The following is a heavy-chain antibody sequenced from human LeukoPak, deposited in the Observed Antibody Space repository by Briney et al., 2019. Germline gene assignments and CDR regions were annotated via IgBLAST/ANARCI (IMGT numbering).Heavy chain of an antibody. D-gene: IGHD3-22*01. V-gene: IGHV4-31*03. J-gene: IGHJ4*02. CDR3: ARSGYYAVLDY. CDR2: IYYSGST. CDR1: GGSISSGGYS. Sequence: SETLSLTCTVSGGSISSGGYSWSWIRQHPGKGLEWIGYIYYSGSTYYNPSLKSRVTISVDTSKNQFSLKLSSVTAADTAVYYCARSGYYAVLDYWGQGTLVTVSS.